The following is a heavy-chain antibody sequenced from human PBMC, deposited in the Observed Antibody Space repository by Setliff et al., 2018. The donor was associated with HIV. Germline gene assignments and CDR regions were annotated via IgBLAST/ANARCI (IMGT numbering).Heavy chain of an antibody. Sequence: VKASCKASGGTFSSSALSWVRQARGQGPEWLGGIIPVFGMTDYAQNFQGRLTITADTSTSTAYMELLSLRSEDTAIYYCATQTVAVGAPGYFDSWGQGTLVTVSS. CDR2: IIPVFGMT. J-gene: IGHJ4*02. CDR1: GGTFSSSA. CDR3: ATQTVAVGAPGYFDS. D-gene: IGHD2-15*01. V-gene: IGHV1-69*17.